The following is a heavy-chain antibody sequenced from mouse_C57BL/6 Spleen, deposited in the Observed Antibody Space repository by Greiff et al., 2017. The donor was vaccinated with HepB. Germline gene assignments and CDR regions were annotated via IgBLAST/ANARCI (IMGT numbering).Heavy chain of an antibody. V-gene: IGHV5-4*03. CDR2: ISDGGSYT. CDR1: GFTFSSYA. D-gene: IGHD1-1*01. J-gene: IGHJ1*03. CDR3: ARGPPYYYGSSPYWYFDV. Sequence: EVKVVESGGGLVKPGGSLKLSCAASGFTFSSYAMSWVRQTPEKRLEWVATISDGGSYTYYPDNVKGRFTISRDNAKNNLYLQMSHLKSEDTAMYYCARGPPYYYGSSPYWYFDVWGTGTTVTVSS.